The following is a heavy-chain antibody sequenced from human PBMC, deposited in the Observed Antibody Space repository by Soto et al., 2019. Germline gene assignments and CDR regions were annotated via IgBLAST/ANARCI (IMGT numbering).Heavy chain of an antibody. CDR3: ARAGLGDYSNSYYYGMDV. V-gene: IGHV1-18*01. J-gene: IGHJ6*02. CDR2: ISAYNGNT. D-gene: IGHD4-4*01. CDR1: GYTFTSYG. Sequence: ASVKVSCKASGYTFTSYGISWERQAPGQGLEWMGWISAYNGNTNYAQKLQGRVTMTTDTSTSTAYMELRSLRSDDTAVYYCARAGLGDYSNSYYYGMDVWGQGTTVTVSS.